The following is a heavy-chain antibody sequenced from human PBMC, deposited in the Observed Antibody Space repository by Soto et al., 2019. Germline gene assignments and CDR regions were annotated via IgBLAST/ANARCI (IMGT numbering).Heavy chain of an antibody. V-gene: IGHV3-30*04. Sequence: GGSLRLSCAASGFTFSRYAIHWVRQAPGKGLEWVAVISRDGSNKYYVDSVKGRFTISRDNPKNTLYLQMNSLRDEDTAVYYCARSRNSAVADSFDFWGQGTLVTVSS. J-gene: IGHJ4*02. CDR3: ARSRNSAVADSFDF. CDR2: ISRDGSNK. CDR1: GFTFSRYA. D-gene: IGHD3-10*01.